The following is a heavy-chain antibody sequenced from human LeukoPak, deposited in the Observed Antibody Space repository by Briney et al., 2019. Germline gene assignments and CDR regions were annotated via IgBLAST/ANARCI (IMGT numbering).Heavy chain of an antibody. V-gene: IGHV3-66*04. J-gene: IGHJ4*02. Sequence: PGGSLRLSCAASGFTVSSNYMSWVRQAPGKGLEWVSVIYSGGSTYYADSVKGRFTISRDNSKNTLYLQMNSLRAEDTAVYYCAKPRSGIAAPGTPLGYWGQGTLVTVSS. CDR1: GFTVSSNY. D-gene: IGHD6-13*01. CDR2: IYSGGST. CDR3: AKPRSGIAAPGTPLGY.